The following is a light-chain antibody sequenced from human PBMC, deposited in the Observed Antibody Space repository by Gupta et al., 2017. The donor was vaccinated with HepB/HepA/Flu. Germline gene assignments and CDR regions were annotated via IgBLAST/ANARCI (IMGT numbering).Light chain of an antibody. CDR2: NNN. J-gene: IGLJ3*02. CDR1: NIGAGND. V-gene: IGLV1-40*01. CDR3: QSYDIRLSVSV. Sequence: QSILTQPPSVSGAPGQRVTTTNIGAGNDVHWYQQLPGTAPKLLIHNNNHRPSGVPERFSGSKSGTLASLAITGLQADDEADYYCQSYDIRLSVSVFGGGTKLTVL.